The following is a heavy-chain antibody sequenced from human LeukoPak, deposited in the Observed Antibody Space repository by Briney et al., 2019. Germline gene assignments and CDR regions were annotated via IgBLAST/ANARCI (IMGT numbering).Heavy chain of an antibody. Sequence: PSETLSLTCTASGGSISSYYWSWIRQPAGKGLEWIGRIYTSGSTNYNPSLKSRVTISVDKSKNQFSLKLSSVTAADTAVYYCARGGLLWFVSWFDPWGQGILVTVSS. V-gene: IGHV4-4*07. CDR3: ARGGLLWFVSWFDP. J-gene: IGHJ5*02. CDR2: IYTSGST. D-gene: IGHD3-10*01. CDR1: GGSISSYY.